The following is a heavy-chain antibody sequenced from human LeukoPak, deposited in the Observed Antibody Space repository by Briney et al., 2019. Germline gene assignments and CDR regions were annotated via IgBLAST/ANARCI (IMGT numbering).Heavy chain of an antibody. CDR2: IKQDGSEK. CDR3: ARAPDSSGSYYNY. Sequence: TGGSLRLSCAAYGFTFSSYWISSVRQDPGKGLEWVANIKQDGSEKYYVDCVKGRFTISRDNAKNSLYLQMNRPRAEDTDVYYCARAPDSSGSYYNYWGQGTLVTVSS. V-gene: IGHV3-7*01. J-gene: IGHJ4*02. CDR1: GFTFSSYW. D-gene: IGHD3-10*01.